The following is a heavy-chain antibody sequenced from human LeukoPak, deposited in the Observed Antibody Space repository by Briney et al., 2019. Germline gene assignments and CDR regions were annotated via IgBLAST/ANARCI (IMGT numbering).Heavy chain of an antibody. CDR2: IRSSGDYI. V-gene: IGHV3-21*05. D-gene: IGHD6-13*01. CDR1: GDGFTRHN. Sequence: PGGSLRLSCAGSGDGFTRHNINWVRPAPGKGGDGISYIRSSGDYIYYADSVKGRFTISRDNARTSVYLQMNSLRVEDTAIYYCAREYDSRARFDSWGQGTLVTVSS. J-gene: IGHJ4*02. CDR3: AREYDSRARFDS.